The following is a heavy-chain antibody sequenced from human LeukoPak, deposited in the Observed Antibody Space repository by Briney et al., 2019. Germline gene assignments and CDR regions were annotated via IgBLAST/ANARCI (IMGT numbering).Heavy chain of an antibody. Sequence: PGGSLRLSCTASGFTFGDYAMSWFRQAPGKGLEWVGFIRSKAYGGTTEYAASVKGRFTISRDDSKSIAYLQMNSLKTEDTAVYYCTREGYSYGYYYYYYMDVWGKGTTVTVSS. V-gene: IGHV3-49*03. CDR1: GFTFGDYA. CDR3: TREGYSYGYYYYYYMDV. D-gene: IGHD5-18*01. CDR2: IRSKAYGGTT. J-gene: IGHJ6*03.